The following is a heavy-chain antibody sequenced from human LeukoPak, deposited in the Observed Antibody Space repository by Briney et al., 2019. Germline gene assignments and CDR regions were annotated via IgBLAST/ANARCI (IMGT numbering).Heavy chain of an antibody. D-gene: IGHD2-8*01. Sequence: GGSLRLSCAASGFTFSNAYMNWVRQAPGKGLEWVSSISSSGSYIYYADSVKGRFTISRDNAKNSLYLQMNSPRAEDTAVYFCARGTPLGYCTNGVCYTSDYWGQGTLVTVSS. CDR2: ISSSGSYI. CDR1: GFTFSNAY. J-gene: IGHJ4*02. CDR3: ARGTPLGYCTNGVCYTSDY. V-gene: IGHV3-21*01.